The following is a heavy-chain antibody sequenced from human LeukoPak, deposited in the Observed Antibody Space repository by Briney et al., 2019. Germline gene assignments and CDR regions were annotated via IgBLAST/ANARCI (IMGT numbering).Heavy chain of an antibody. CDR2: ISAYNGNT. CDR3: ARDPVPLYSYDSSGYYPFDY. CDR1: GYTFTSYG. D-gene: IGHD3-22*01. Sequence: ASVKVSCKASGYTFTSYGISWVRQAPGQGLEWMGWISAYNGNTNYAQKLQGRVTMTTDTSTSTAYMELRSLRSDDTAVYYCARDPVPLYSYDSSGYYPFDYWGQGTLVTVSS. J-gene: IGHJ4*02. V-gene: IGHV1-18*01.